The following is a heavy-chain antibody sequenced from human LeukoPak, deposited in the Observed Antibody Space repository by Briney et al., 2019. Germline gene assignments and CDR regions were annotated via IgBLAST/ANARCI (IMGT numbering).Heavy chain of an antibody. V-gene: IGHV4-59*02. CDR3: ARDLLTYYYDTSDYDAFDL. J-gene: IGHJ3*01. D-gene: IGHD3-22*01. CDR2: NSGST. Sequence: SETLSLTCTVSGDSVGSYFWSWIRQPPGKGLEWIGYNSGSTNYNPSLKSRVTISVDTSKNQFSLKLSSVTAADTAVYYCARDLLTYYYDTSDYDAFDLWGQGTMVTVSS. CDR1: GDSVGSYF.